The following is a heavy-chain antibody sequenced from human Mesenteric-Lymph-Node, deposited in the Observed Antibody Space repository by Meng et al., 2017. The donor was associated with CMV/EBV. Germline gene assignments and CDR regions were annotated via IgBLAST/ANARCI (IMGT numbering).Heavy chain of an antibody. CDR1: GFNFISYA. CDR2: ISSSGGAT. CDR3: AQGTANFDY. Sequence: RYCAAPGFNFISYAMIGVRHAPGKGLEWASSISSSGGATYYGDSVKGRLTISRDNSQNTLYLQMNSLRADDTALYFCAQGTANFDYWGHGTLVTVSS. V-gene: IGHV3-23*01. J-gene: IGHJ4*01. D-gene: IGHD2-2*01.